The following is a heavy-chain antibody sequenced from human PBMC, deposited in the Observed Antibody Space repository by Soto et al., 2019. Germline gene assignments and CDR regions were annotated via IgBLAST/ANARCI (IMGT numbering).Heavy chain of an antibody. V-gene: IGHV4-59*01. J-gene: IGHJ4*02. CDR1: GGSISRYY. CDR2: IFYDGST. D-gene: IGHD3-16*01. Sequence: WETLSLTCTVSGGSISRYYWTWIRQPPGKGLEWIGYIFYDGSTNYTPSLRSRVSISVDTSKNQFSLELNSVTSADTAVYYCARVMSGYAYGYYDFWGQGALVTVSS. CDR3: ARVMSGYAYGYYDF.